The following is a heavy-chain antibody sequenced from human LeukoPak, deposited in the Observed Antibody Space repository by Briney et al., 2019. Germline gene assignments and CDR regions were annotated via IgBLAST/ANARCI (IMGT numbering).Heavy chain of an antibody. CDR3: AKCSGGNCYHSDDH. CDR2: INTDGFST. J-gene: IGHJ5*02. V-gene: IGHV3-74*01. Sequence: GSLRLSCAASGFISSSYWMHWVRQPPGKGLVYIACINTDGFSTSYADSVKGRFTISRDNAKNTLYLQMNSLRAEDTAVYYCAKCSGGNCYHSDDHWGQGTLVTVSP. CDR1: GFISSSYW. D-gene: IGHD2-15*01.